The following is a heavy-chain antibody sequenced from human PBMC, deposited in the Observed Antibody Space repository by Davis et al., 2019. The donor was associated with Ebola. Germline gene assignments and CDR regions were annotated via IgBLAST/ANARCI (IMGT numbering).Heavy chain of an antibody. D-gene: IGHD4-23*01. CDR3: ARDDYGGNYPYYYGMDV. CDR2: IKQDGSEK. CDR1: GFTFSSYW. Sequence: GESLKISCAASGFTFSSYWMSWVRQAPGKGLEWVANIKQDGSEKYYVDSVKGRFTISRDNAKNSLYLQMNSLRAEDTAVYYCARDDYGGNYPYYYGMDVWGQGTTVTVSS. J-gene: IGHJ6*02. V-gene: IGHV3-7*01.